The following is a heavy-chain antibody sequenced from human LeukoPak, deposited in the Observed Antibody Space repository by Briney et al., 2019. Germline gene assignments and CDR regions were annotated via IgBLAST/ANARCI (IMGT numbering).Heavy chain of an antibody. D-gene: IGHD3-22*01. V-gene: IGHV3-53*01. Sequence: GGSLRLSCAASGFTVSSNYMSWVRQAPGKGLEWVSVIYSGGSTYYANSVKGRFTISRDNSKNTLNLQMNSLRAEDTAVYYCAKDWTYYDSSGYYYVGLLSAFDIWGQGTMVTVSS. CDR1: GFTVSSNY. J-gene: IGHJ3*02. CDR2: IYSGGST. CDR3: AKDWTYYDSSGYYYVGLLSAFDI.